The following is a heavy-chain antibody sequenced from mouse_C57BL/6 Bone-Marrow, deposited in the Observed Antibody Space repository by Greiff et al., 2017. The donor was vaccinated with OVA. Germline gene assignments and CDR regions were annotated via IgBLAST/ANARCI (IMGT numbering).Heavy chain of an antibody. CDR1: GFNIKDDY. CDR2: IDPENGDT. CDR3: TTEGLRRYYYAMDY. J-gene: IGHJ4*01. D-gene: IGHD2-4*01. V-gene: IGHV14-4*01. Sequence: EVQLKESGAELVRPGASVKLSCTASGFNIKDDYMHWVKQRPEQGLEWIGWIDPENGDTEYASKFQGKATITADTSSNTAYLQLSSLTSEDTAVYYCTTEGLRRYYYAMDYWGQGTSVTVSS.